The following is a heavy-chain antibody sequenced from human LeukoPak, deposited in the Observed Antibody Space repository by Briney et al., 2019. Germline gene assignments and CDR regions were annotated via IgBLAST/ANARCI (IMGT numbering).Heavy chain of an antibody. Sequence: ASVKVSCKASGGTFSSYAISWVRQAPGQGLEWMGWMNPNSGNTGYAQKFQGRVTITRNTSISTAYMELSSLRSEDTAVYYCASLGPHDAFDIWGQGTMVTVSS. V-gene: IGHV1-8*03. D-gene: IGHD3-16*01. CDR1: GGTFSSYA. J-gene: IGHJ3*02. CDR3: ASLGPHDAFDI. CDR2: MNPNSGNT.